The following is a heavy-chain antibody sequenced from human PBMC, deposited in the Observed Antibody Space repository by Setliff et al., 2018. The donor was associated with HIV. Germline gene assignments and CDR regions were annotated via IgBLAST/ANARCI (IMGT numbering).Heavy chain of an antibody. CDR2: TNPSGST. CDR3: ASRHPLAGRTFDQ. D-gene: IGHD6-19*01. CDR1: VGSFSGHY. Sequence: SETLSLTCAVYVGSFSGHYWIWIRQPPGKGLEWIGETNPSGSTKYNPSLKSRVTISVDRSKNQFSLKLTSVTAADTAVYYCASRHPLAGRTFDQWGPGTLVTVSS. V-gene: IGHV4-34*01. J-gene: IGHJ4*02.